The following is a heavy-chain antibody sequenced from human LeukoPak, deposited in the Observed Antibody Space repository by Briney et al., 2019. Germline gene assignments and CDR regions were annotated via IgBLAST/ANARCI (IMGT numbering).Heavy chain of an antibody. CDR3: ARNGEGANYGFDY. D-gene: IGHD4-17*01. V-gene: IGHV1-69*05. CDR1: GGTFSSYA. J-gene: IGHJ4*02. Sequence: SVKVSCKASGGTFSSYAISWVRQAPGQGLEWMGRIVPIFGTANYAQKFQGRVTITTDESTSTAYMELSSLRSEDTAVYYCARNGEGANYGFDYWGQGTLVTVSS. CDR2: IVPIFGTA.